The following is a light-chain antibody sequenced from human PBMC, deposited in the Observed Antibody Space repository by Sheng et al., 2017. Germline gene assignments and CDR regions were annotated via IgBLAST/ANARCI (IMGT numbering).Light chain of an antibody. J-gene: IGKJ1*01. CDR1: QTINNW. CDR3: QQVDTYERT. CDR2: KTS. Sequence: DIQMTQSPSTLSASVGDRVTITCRASQTINNWLAWYQHKPGKAPKLLIYKTSNLASGAPSRFSGSGSGSDYTLTITSLQPDDFATYYCQQVDTYERTFGQGHGGNQT. V-gene: IGKV1-5*03.